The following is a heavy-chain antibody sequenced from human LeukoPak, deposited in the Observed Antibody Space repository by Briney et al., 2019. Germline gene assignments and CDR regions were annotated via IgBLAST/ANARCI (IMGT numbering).Heavy chain of an antibody. CDR2: IYYSGST. Sequence: SETLSLTCTVSGGSISSGGYYWSWIRQHPGKGLEWIGYIYYSGSTNYNPSLKSRVTISVDTSKNQFSLKLSSVTAADTAVYYCARVGSTSWEVDYWGQGTLVTVSS. CDR3: ARVGSTSWEVDY. CDR1: GGSISSGGYY. V-gene: IGHV4-31*03. J-gene: IGHJ4*02. D-gene: IGHD2-2*01.